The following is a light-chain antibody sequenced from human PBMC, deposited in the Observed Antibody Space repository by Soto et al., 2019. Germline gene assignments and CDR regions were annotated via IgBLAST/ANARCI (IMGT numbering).Light chain of an antibody. CDR3: QDHNAALLP. J-gene: IGKJ4*01. Sequence: DIQMTHSPSSLSASVGDRVTITCRASQGIGNYLAWYQQKPGKVPKLLIYTSSTLQSGVPSRFSGSGSGTDFTLTISNLQPEDVATYYCQDHNAALLPFCGGTKVDI. V-gene: IGKV1-27*01. CDR1: QGIGNY. CDR2: TSS.